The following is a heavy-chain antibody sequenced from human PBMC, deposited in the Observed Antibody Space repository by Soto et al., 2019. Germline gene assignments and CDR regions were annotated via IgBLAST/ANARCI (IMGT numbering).Heavy chain of an antibody. CDR1: GGSINSDYYH. D-gene: IGHD2-21*02. CDR3: AREDDGGDSLDV. CDR2: IHHSGAI. J-gene: IGHJ6*02. Sequence: QVQLVESGPGLVKPSQTLSLTCTVSGGSINSDYYHWTWIRHSPGKGLEWIGYIHHSGAILYNPSFKSRLAISVDTSKNQFSLHLSSVTDTDTAVYFCAREDDGGDSLDVWGQGTTVTVSS. V-gene: IGHV4-30-4*08.